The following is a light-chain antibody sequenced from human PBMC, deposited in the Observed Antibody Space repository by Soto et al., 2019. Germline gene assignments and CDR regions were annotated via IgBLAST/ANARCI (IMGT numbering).Light chain of an antibody. CDR3: SSYTGITTLGI. J-gene: IGLJ2*01. CDR1: SRDIGAYNF. V-gene: IGLV2-14*03. Sequence: QSALTQPASVSGSPGQSITISCTGTSRDIGAYNFISWYQQHPGKAPKLLIYNVSDRPTGVSKRFSGSKSGSAASLTISGLQAEDEADYFCSSYTGITTLGIFGGGTKSPS. CDR2: NVS.